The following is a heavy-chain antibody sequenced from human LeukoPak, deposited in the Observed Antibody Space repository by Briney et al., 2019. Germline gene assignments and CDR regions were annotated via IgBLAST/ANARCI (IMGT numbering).Heavy chain of an antibody. D-gene: IGHD5-12*01. CDR3: ARVQRVRGYSGYASFDY. J-gene: IGHJ4*02. V-gene: IGHV4-34*01. CDR1: GGSFSGYY. Sequence: SETLSLTCAVYGGSFSGYYWSWIRQPPGKGLEWIGEINHSGSTNYNPSLKSRVTISVDTSKNQFSLKLSSVTAADTAVYYCARVQRVRGYSGYASFDYWGQETLVTVSS. CDR2: INHSGST.